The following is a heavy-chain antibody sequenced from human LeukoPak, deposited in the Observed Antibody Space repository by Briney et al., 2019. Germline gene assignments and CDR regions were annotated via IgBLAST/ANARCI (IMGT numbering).Heavy chain of an antibody. CDR3: ARGGVSTHDY. Sequence: SETLSLTCTVSGGSISSYYWSWIRQPPGKGLEWIGYIYYSGSTYYNPTLKSRVTISVDTSKNQFSLKLSSVTAADTAVYYYARGGVSTHDYWGQGTLVTVSS. CDR1: GGSISSYY. J-gene: IGHJ4*02. D-gene: IGHD3-16*01. V-gene: IGHV4-59*01. CDR2: IYYSGST.